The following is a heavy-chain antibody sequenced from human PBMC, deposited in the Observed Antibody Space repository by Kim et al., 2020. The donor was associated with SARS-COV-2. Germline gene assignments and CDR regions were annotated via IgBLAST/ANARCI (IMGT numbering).Heavy chain of an antibody. CDR1: GFTFSSYG. D-gene: IGHD3-10*01. J-gene: IGHJ6*02. CDR3: ARDRVTMVRGVIITAPYYYYGMDV. V-gene: IGHV3-33*01. CDR2: IWYDGSNK. Sequence: GGSLRLSCAASGFTFSSYGMHWVRQAPGKGLEWVAVIWYDGSNKYYADSVKGRFTISRDNSKNTLYLQMNSLRAEDTAVYYCARDRVTMVRGVIITAPYYYYGMDVWGQGTTVTVSS.